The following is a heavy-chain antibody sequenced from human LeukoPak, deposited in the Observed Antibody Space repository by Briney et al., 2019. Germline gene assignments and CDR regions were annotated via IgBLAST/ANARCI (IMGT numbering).Heavy chain of an antibody. V-gene: IGHV1-2*02. CDR1: GGTFSDYA. D-gene: IGHD3-3*01. CDR3: ARGGVLVDYYYYMDV. J-gene: IGHJ6*03. CDR2: INPNSGGT. Sequence: ASVKVSCKASGGTFSDYALNWVRQAPGQGLEWMGWINPNSGGTNYAQKFQGRVTMTRDTSISTAYMELSRLRSDDTAVYYCARGGVLVDYYYYMDVWGKGTTVTISS.